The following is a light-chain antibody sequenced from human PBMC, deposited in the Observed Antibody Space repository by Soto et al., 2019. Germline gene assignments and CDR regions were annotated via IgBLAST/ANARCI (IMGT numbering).Light chain of an antibody. CDR2: DVS. V-gene: IGLV2-14*01. Sequence: QSALTQPASVSGSPGQSITISCTGTSSDVGAFDYVSWYQHHPGRAPKLLIYDVSHRPSGVPTRFSASKSGNTASLTISGLQAEDEADYYCSSFTFDFTLLFGGGTKLTVL. CDR1: SSDVGAFDY. J-gene: IGLJ2*01. CDR3: SSFTFDFTLL.